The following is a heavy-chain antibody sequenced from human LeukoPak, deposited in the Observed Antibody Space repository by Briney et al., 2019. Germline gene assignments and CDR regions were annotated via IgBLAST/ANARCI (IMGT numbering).Heavy chain of an antibody. CDR1: GFTFSSYA. CDR3: ARDSTYYYDSGSSGPHYFDN. D-gene: IGHD3-10*01. CDR2: ISSGGTYE. J-gene: IGHJ4*02. Sequence: GRSLRLSCAASGFTFSSYAMHWVRQAPGKGLEWASLISSGGTYEYYADPVKGRFTISRDNSKNTLYLQLNSLRAEDTAVYYCARDSTYYYDSGSSGPHYFDNWGQGTLVTVSS. V-gene: IGHV3-30*01.